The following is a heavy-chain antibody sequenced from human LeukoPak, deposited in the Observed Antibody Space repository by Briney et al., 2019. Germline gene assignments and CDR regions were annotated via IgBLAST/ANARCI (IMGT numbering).Heavy chain of an antibody. CDR3: ARALSWTTESYYYMDV. CDR2: MNPNSGNT. Sequence: ASVKVSCKASGYTFTSYDVNWVRQATGQGLEWMGWMNPNSGNTGYAQNFQGRVTMTMNTSITTAYMELSSLRSDDTAVYYCARALSWTTESYYYMDVWGKGTTVTVSS. V-gene: IGHV1-8*01. CDR1: GYTFTSYD. D-gene: IGHD3/OR15-3a*01. J-gene: IGHJ6*03.